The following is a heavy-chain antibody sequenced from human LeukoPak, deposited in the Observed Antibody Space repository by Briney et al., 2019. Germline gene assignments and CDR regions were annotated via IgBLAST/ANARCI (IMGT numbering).Heavy chain of an antibody. Sequence: GGSLRLSCAASGFIFSDYYMSWIRQAPGKGLEWVSYISSSGSSIYYADSVKGRFTISRDNAKDSLYLQMNSLRAEDTAVYYCARVEGIAALFGFDPWGQGTLVTVSS. CDR1: GFIFSDYY. CDR3: ARVEGIAALFGFDP. D-gene: IGHD6-13*01. CDR2: ISSSGSSI. V-gene: IGHV3-11*04. J-gene: IGHJ5*02.